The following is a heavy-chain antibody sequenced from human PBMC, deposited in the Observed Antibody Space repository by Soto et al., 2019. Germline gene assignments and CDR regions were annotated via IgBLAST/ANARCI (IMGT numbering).Heavy chain of an antibody. V-gene: IGHV4-34*01. CDR1: GGFVSSGSYY. Sequence: QVQLQQWGAGLLKPSETLSLTCAVYGGFVSSGSYYWSWLRQPPGKGLEWVGEMSHSGGTHFNSSLKRPFTMSVDTSKNQFSLKMSSVTAADSALYYCARVERGTATTVVDAFDIWGPGTMVTVSS. CDR2: MSHSGGT. J-gene: IGHJ3*02. D-gene: IGHD1-1*01. CDR3: ARVERGTATTVVDAFDI.